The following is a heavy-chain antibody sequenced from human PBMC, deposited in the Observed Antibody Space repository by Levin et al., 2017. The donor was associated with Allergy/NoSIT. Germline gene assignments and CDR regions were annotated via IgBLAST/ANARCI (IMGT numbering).Heavy chain of an antibody. J-gene: IGHJ3*02. CDR1: GGSFGGYY. CDR3: AVFSLRYGTFDI. Sequence: SQTLSLTCAVYGGSFGGYYWSWLRQPPGKGLEWIGEINHRGYTAYNPSLKSRATISVDTSRNQFSVKLNSVTAADTAVYYCAVFSLRYGTFDIWGQGTMVTVSS. D-gene: IGHD4-17*01. CDR2: INHRGYT. V-gene: IGHV4-34*01.